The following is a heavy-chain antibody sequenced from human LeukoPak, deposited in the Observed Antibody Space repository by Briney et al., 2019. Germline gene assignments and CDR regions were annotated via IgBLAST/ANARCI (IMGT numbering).Heavy chain of an antibody. CDR3: ARVGWELLGPFDH. J-gene: IGHJ4*02. D-gene: IGHD1-26*01. CDR1: GGSFSGSY. Sequence: SETLSLTCSVSGGSFSGSYWSWIRQPPGKGLEWIGEINHSGTTNYNPSLASRVTVSVDTSKNQFSLNLTSVTAADTAVYFCARVGWELLGPFDHWGQGTLVTVSS. V-gene: IGHV4-34*01. CDR2: INHSGTT.